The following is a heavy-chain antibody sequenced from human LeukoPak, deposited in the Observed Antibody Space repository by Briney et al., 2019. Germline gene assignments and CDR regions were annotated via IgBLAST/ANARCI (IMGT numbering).Heavy chain of an antibody. CDR2: IYYSGST. CDR3: ARQGKKAAPFGY. V-gene: IGHV4-39*01. CDR1: GGSISSSSYY. D-gene: IGHD6-13*01. J-gene: IGHJ4*02. Sequence: PSETLSLTCTVSGGSISSSSYYWGWIRQPPGKGLEWIGSIYYSGSTYYNPSLKSRVTISVATYKNQFSLKLSSVTAADTAVYYCARQGKKAAPFGYWGQGNLVPVS.